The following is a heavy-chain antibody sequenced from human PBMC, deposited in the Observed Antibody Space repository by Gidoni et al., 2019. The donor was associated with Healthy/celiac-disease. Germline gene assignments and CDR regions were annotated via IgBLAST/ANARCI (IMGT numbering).Heavy chain of an antibody. J-gene: IGHJ4*02. CDR1: GLSLSTSGVG. Sequence: QITLKESGPTLVKPTQTPTLTCTFSGLSLSTSGVGVGWIRQPPGKALEWLALIYWDDDKRYSPSLKSRLTITKDTSKNQVVLTMTNMDPVDTATYYCAHRLSAGSSFDYWGQGTLVTVSS. V-gene: IGHV2-5*02. CDR2: IYWDDDK. D-gene: IGHD2-15*01. CDR3: AHRLSAGSSFDY.